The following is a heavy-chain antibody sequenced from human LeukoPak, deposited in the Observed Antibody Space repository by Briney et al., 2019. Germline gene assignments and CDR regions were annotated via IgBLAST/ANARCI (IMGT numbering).Heavy chain of an antibody. Sequence: SETLSLTCTVSGGSISSYYWSWIRQPPGKGLELIGYIYYSGSTNYNPSLKSRVTISVDTSKNQFSLKLSSVTAADTAVYYCARAIYYYDSSGYFDWGQGTLVTVSS. V-gene: IGHV4-59*01. CDR2: IYYSGST. J-gene: IGHJ4*02. D-gene: IGHD3-22*01. CDR1: GGSISSYY. CDR3: ARAIYYYDSSGYFD.